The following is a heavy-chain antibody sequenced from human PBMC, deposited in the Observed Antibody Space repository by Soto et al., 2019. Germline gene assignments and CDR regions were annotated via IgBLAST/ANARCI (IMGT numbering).Heavy chain of an antibody. D-gene: IGHD3-22*01. V-gene: IGHV4-34*01. J-gene: IGHJ4*02. CDR3: ARGENLNNYYDSSGHDY. CDR1: GGSFSGYY. Sequence: PSETLSLTCAVYGGSFSGYYWSWIRQPPGKGLEWIGEINHSGSTNYNPSLKSRVTISVDTSKNQFSLELSSVTAADTAVYYCARGENLNNYYDSSGHDYWGQGTLVTVSS. CDR2: INHSGST.